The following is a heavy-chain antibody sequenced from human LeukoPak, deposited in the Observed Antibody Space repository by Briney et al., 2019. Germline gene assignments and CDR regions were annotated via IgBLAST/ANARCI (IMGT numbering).Heavy chain of an antibody. V-gene: IGHV3-23*01. Sequence: AGGSLRLSCAASGFTFSSYAMSWVRQAPGKGLEWVSAISGSGGSTYYADSVKGRFTISRDNSKNTLYLQMNSLRAEDTAVYYCAKAVPYCSGGSCYFWYFDLWGRGTLVTVSS. J-gene: IGHJ2*01. CDR1: GFTFSSYA. CDR2: ISGSGGST. D-gene: IGHD2-15*01. CDR3: AKAVPYCSGGSCYFWYFDL.